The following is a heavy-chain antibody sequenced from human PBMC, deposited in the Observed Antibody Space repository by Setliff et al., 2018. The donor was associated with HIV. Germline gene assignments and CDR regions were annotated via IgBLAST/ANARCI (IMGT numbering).Heavy chain of an antibody. CDR3: ARDGSRGGLPFYGMDV. CDR1: GFTVSSNY. D-gene: IGHD3-16*01. J-gene: IGHJ6*02. V-gene: IGHV3-11*01. Sequence: GESLKISCAASGFTVSSNYMTWVRQAPGKGLEWVSYISSRETTIYYADSVKGRFTISRDNAKNAVYLQMNSLRAEDTAVYYCARDGSRGGLPFYGMDVWGQGTTVTVSS. CDR2: ISSRETTI.